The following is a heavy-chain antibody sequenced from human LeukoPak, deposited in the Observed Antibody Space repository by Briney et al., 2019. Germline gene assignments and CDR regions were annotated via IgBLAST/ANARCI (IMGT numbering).Heavy chain of an antibody. D-gene: IGHD4-17*01. CDR3: ARPSTVTTHDAFDI. CDR1: GFTFSSYS. Sequence: PGGSLRLSCAASGFTFSSYSMNWVRQAPGKGLEWVSSISSSSSYIYYADSVKGRFTISRDNAKNSLYLQMNSLRAEDTAVYYCARPSTVTTHDAFDIWGQGTMVTVSS. CDR2: ISSSSSYI. V-gene: IGHV3-21*01. J-gene: IGHJ3*02.